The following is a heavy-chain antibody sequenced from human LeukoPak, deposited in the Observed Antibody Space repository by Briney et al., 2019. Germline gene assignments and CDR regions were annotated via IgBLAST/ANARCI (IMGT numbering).Heavy chain of an antibody. V-gene: IGHV3-74*01. CDR2: INSDGSSR. J-gene: IGHJ4*02. CDR1: GFTFSSYW. D-gene: IGHD6-13*01. Sequence: GGSLRPSCAASGFTFSSYWMHWVRQAPGKGLVWVSRINSDGSSRSYADSVKGRFTTSRDNAKNTLYLQMNSLRAEDTAVYYCARESSSGYIDYWGQGTLVTVSS. CDR3: ARESSSGYIDY.